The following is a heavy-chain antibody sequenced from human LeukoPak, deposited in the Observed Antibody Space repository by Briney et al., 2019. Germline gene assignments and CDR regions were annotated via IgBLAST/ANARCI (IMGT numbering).Heavy chain of an antibody. V-gene: IGHV1-69*13. CDR3: ARDHELTGTYEYLKY. D-gene: IGHD7-27*01. Sequence: ASVKVSCKASGGTLSRFAINWVRQAPGQGLEWMGGIIPIFGTANYAQKFQGRVTITADESTSTAYMELSSLRSEDTAVYYCARDHELTGTYEYLKYWGQGTLVSVSS. J-gene: IGHJ1*01. CDR2: IIPIFGTA. CDR1: GGTLSRFA.